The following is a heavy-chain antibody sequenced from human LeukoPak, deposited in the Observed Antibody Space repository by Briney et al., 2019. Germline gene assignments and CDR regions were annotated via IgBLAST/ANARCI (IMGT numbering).Heavy chain of an antibody. CDR3: ARHLHCDRGYFLH. V-gene: IGHV4-34*01. CDR1: GGSFSGYY. J-gene: IGHJ1*01. Sequence: SETLSLTCAVYGGSFSGYYWSWIRQPPGKGLEWIGEINHSGSTNYNPSLKSRVTISVDTSKNQFSLKLSSVTAADTAVYYCARHLHCDRGYFLHWGQGTLVTVSS. CDR2: INHSGST. D-gene: IGHD1-14*01.